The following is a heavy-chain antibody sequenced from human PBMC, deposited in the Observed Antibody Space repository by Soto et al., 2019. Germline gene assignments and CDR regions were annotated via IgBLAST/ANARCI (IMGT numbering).Heavy chain of an antibody. CDR2: ISYDGSNK. V-gene: IGHV3-30*18. D-gene: IGHD3-10*01. CDR3: AKVRMGAGVRGYFDY. CDR1: GFTFSSYG. J-gene: IGHJ4*02. Sequence: QVQLVESGGGVVQPGKSLRLSCAGSGFTFSSYGMDWVRQAPGKGLEWVAVISYDGSNKYYADSVKGRFTISRDNSKNTLYLQMSSLRADDTAVYYFAKVRMGAGVRGYFDYWGQGTLVTVSS.